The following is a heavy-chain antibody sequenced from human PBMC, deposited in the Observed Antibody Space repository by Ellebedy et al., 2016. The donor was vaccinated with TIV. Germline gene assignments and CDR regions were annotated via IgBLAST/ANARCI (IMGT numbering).Heavy chain of an antibody. Sequence: AASVKVSCKASGYTFTSYDINWVRQATGQGLEWMGWMNPNSGNTGYAQKFQGRVTITRNTSISTAYMELSSLRSEDTAVYYCARGIGYYDNLTGILANWFDPWGQGTLVTVSS. D-gene: IGHD3-9*01. CDR1: GYTFTSYD. J-gene: IGHJ5*02. CDR3: ARGIGYYDNLTGILANWFDP. V-gene: IGHV1-8*03. CDR2: MNPNSGNT.